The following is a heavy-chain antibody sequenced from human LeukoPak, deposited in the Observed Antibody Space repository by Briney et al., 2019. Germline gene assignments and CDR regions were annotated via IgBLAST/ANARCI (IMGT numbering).Heavy chain of an antibody. Sequence: GGSLRLSCAASGFTFSSYAMHWVRQAPGKGLEWVGRIKSKTDGGTTDYAAPVKGRFTISRDDSKNTLYLQMNSLKTEDTAVYYCTTPGVLLRASLFYHDYWGQGTLVTVSS. V-gene: IGHV3-15*01. CDR1: GFTFSSYA. D-gene: IGHD3-10*01. J-gene: IGHJ4*02. CDR3: TTPGVLLRASLFYHDY. CDR2: IKSKTDGGTT.